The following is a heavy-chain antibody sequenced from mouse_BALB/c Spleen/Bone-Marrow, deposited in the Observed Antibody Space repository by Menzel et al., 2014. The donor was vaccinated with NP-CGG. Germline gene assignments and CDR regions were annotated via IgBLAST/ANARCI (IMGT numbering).Heavy chain of an antibody. CDR1: GYTFTDYN. D-gene: IGHD2-3*01. J-gene: IGHJ2*01. CDR2: INPNNGGT. CDR3: ATYDTVLPYFDY. V-gene: IGHV1-18*01. Sequence: EVKLMESGPELVKPGASVKIPCKASGYTFTDYNMDWVKQSHGKSLEWIGDINPNNGGTIYNQKFKGKATLTVDKSSNTAYMELRSLTSEDTAVYYCATYDTVLPYFDYWGQGTTLTVAS.